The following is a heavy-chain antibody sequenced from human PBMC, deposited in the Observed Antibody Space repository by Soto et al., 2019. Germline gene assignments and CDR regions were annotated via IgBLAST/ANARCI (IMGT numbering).Heavy chain of an antibody. V-gene: IGHV1-3*01. D-gene: IGHD2-15*01. CDR1: GYTFTSYA. CDR3: ARDRQRYCSGGSCYSGYFYL. CDR2: INAGNGNT. Sequence: QVQLVQSGAEVKKPGASVKVSCKASGYTFTSYAMHWVRQAPGQRLEWMGWINAGNGNTKYSQKFQGRVTITRDTSASTAYMELSSLRSEDTAVYYCARDRQRYCSGGSCYSGYFYLWGRGTLVTVSS. J-gene: IGHJ2*01.